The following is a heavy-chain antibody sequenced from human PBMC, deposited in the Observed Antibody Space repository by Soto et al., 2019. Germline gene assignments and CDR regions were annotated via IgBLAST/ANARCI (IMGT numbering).Heavy chain of an antibody. CDR1: GFTFSSYS. CDR2: ISSSSSYI. CDR3: ARDPTYYDILTGYDPLGWYYYGMDV. J-gene: IGHJ6*02. D-gene: IGHD3-9*01. V-gene: IGHV3-21*01. Sequence: TGGSLRLSCAASGFTFSSYSMNWVRQAPGKGLEWVSSISSSSSYIYYADSVKGRFTISRDNAKNSLYLQMNSLRAEDTAVYYCARDPTYYDILTGYDPLGWYYYGMDVWGQGTTVTVSS.